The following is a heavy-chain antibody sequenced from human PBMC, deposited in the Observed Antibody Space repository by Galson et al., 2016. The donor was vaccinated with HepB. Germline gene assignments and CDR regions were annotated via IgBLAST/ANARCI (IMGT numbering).Heavy chain of an antibody. CDR3: ARRTYSSTMFDP. Sequence: SETLSLTCTVSGGSISSSSDYWGWIRQPPGKGLEWIGSIYYTGRTYYNPSLKSRVTISEDTSKNQFSLNLSSVTAADTAVYYCARRTYSSTMFDPWGQGTLVTVSS. V-gene: IGHV4-39*01. J-gene: IGHJ5*02. CDR2: IYYTGRT. CDR1: GGSISSSSDY. D-gene: IGHD6-13*01.